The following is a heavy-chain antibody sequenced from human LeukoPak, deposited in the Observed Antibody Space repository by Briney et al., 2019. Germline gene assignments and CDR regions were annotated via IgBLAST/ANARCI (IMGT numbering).Heavy chain of an antibody. CDR2: IYYDGSIK. V-gene: IGHV3-33*06. D-gene: IGHD3-10*01. CDR3: AKDRDRFENLDY. Sequence: GGSLRLSCAASGFTFSSYGMHWVRQAPGKGLVWVAVIYYDGSIKYYADSVRGRFTISRDNSKNTLYLQMNSLRAEDTAVYYCAKDRDRFENLDYWGQGTQVTVSS. J-gene: IGHJ4*02. CDR1: GFTFSSYG.